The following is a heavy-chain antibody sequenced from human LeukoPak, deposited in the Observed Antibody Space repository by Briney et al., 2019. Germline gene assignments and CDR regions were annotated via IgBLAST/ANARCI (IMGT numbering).Heavy chain of an antibody. CDR2: IIPIFGTA. V-gene: IGHV1-69*13. CDR1: GGTFSSYA. CDR3: ARSITMVRGAIRGGYYYGMDV. J-gene: IGHJ6*04. D-gene: IGHD3-10*01. Sequence: SVKVSCKASGGTFSSYAISWVRQAPGQGLEWMGGIIPIFGTANYAQKFLGRVTITADESTSTAYMELSSLRSEDTAVYYCARSITMVRGAIRGGYYYGMDVWGKGTTVTVSS.